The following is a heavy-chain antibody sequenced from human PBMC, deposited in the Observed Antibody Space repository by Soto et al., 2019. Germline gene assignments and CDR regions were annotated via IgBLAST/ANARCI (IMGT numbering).Heavy chain of an antibody. CDR1: GFTFSSYS. V-gene: IGHV3-48*02. CDR2: ISSSSSTI. Sequence: EVQLVESGGGLVQPGGSLRLSCAASGFTFSSYSMNWVRQAPGKGLEWVSYISSSSSTIYYADSVKGRFTISRDNAKNSLYLQMNSLRDGDTAVYYCARGGGGAGMDVWGQGTTVTVSS. J-gene: IGHJ6*02. CDR3: ARGGGGAGMDV.